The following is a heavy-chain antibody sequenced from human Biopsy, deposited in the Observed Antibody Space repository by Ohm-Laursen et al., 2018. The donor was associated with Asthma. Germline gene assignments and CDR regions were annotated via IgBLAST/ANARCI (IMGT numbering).Heavy chain of an antibody. J-gene: IGHJ3*02. CDR3: VRDGTDDAFDI. Sequence: SSLRLSCAASEFSFSHYPMHWVRQAPGEGLEWVGVISKDASTQDYADSVKGRFTMARDNSKNTLDLQMNSLREEDTAVYYCVRDGTDDAFDIWGQGTVVSVSS. D-gene: IGHD1-1*01. CDR2: ISKDASTQ. CDR1: EFSFSHYP. V-gene: IGHV3-30*01.